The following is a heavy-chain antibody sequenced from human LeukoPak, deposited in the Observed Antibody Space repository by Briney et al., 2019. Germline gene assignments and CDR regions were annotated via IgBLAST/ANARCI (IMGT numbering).Heavy chain of an antibody. V-gene: IGHV3-33*01. CDR1: GFTFNNYG. J-gene: IGHJ4*02. CDR2: IWSDGSNK. CDR3: ARCRDSVSYNLLRY. Sequence: GGSLRLSCAAAGFTFNNYGIHWVRQAPGKGLEWVAVIWSDGSNKYHADSVKGRFTTSRDNSKNTVFLQMDRLRVDDTAMYYCARCRDSVSYNLLRYWGQGSLVTVSS. D-gene: IGHD1-26*01.